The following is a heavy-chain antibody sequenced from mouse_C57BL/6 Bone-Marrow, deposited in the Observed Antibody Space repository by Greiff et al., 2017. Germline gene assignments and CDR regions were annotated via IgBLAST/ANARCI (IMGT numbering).Heavy chain of an antibody. D-gene: IGHD1-1*01. Sequence: EVKLMESGGGLVKPEGSLKLSCAASGFTFNTYAMHWVRQAPGKGLEWVAHIRSKSSNYATYYADSVKDRFTISREDTQSMLYLQMHNMRTEDTAMDYCVSPSYVSWFAYCCRGKGVTVTA. J-gene: IGHJ3*01. CDR1: GFTFNTYA. CDR2: IRSKSSNYAT. CDR3: VSPSYVSWFAY. V-gene: IGHV10-3*01.